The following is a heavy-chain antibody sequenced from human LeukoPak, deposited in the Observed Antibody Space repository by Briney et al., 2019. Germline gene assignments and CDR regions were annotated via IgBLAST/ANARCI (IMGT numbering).Heavy chain of an antibody. CDR2: ISAYNGNT. CDR1: GYTLTSYV. D-gene: IGHD4-17*01. V-gene: IGHV1-18*01. Sequence: ASVKVSCKASGYTLTSYVISWVRQAPGQGLEWMGWISAYNGNTNYAQKLQGRVTMTTDTSTSTAYMELRSLRSDDTAVYYCARGRQHYAPGVYYYYGMDVWGQGTTVTVSS. J-gene: IGHJ6*02. CDR3: ARGRQHYAPGVYYYYGMDV.